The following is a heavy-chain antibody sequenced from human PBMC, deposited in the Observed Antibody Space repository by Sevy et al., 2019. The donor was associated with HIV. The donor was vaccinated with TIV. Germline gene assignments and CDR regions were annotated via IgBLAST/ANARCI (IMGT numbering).Heavy chain of an antibody. Sequence: GGSLRLSCAASGFTVSSNYMSWVRQAPGKGLEWVSVIYSGGSTYYADSVKGRFTISRDNSKNTLYLQMKSLRAEVTAVKYCARDVRYCSGGSRYNWFDPWGQGTLVTVSS. J-gene: IGHJ5*02. V-gene: IGHV3-53*01. CDR1: GFTVSSNY. CDR2: IYSGGST. D-gene: IGHD2-15*01. CDR3: ARDVRYCSGGSRYNWFDP.